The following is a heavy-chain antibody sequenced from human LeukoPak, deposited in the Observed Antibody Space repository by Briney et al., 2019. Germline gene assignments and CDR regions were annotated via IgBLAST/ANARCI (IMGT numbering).Heavy chain of an antibody. V-gene: IGHV4-34*01. J-gene: IGHJ5*02. CDR1: GGSFSGYY. Sequence: SETLSLTCAVYGGSFSGYYWSWIPQPPGKGLEWIGEINHSGSTNYNPSLKSRVTISVDTSKNQFSLKLSSVTAADTAVYYCARGRIRHLLARNWFDPWGQGTLVTVSS. CDR3: ARGRIRHLLARNWFDP. CDR2: INHSGST.